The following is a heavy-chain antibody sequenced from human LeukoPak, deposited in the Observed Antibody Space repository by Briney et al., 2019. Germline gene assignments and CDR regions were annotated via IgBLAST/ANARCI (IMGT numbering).Heavy chain of an antibody. CDR2: IYYSGST. CDR3: ARGGMVTYDY. J-gene: IGHJ4*02. Sequence: SETLSLTCTVSGGSVSSGSYYWSWIRQPPGKGLEWIGYIYYSGSTNYNPSLKSRVTISVDTSKNQFSLKLSSVTAADTAVYYCARGGMVTYDYWGQGTLVTVSS. V-gene: IGHV4-61*01. D-gene: IGHD2-21*02. CDR1: GGSVSSGSYY.